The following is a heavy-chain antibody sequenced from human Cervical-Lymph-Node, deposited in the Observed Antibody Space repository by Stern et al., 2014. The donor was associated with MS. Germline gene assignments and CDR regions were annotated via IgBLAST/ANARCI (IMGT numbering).Heavy chain of an antibody. CDR1: GGSISGYD. V-gene: IGHV4-59*01. Sequence: QLQESGPGLVKPSEPLSLTCTVSGGSISGYDCSWIRQPPGKGLEWIGHIYYSGCPNYIPSLKSRVSISIDTPHNQLSLKLTSVTAADTAVYYCARSRDAYSPLAYWGQGALVTVPS. J-gene: IGHJ4*02. CDR2: IYYSGCP. D-gene: IGHD5-24*01. CDR3: ARSRDAYSPLAY.